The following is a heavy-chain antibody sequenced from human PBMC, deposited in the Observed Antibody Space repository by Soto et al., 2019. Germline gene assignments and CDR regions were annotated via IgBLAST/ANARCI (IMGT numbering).Heavy chain of an antibody. CDR3: ARVPTPDYYDSSGSY. J-gene: IGHJ4*02. V-gene: IGHV1-69*13. D-gene: IGHD3-22*01. Sequence: GASVKVSCKASGGTFSSYAISWVRQAPGQGLEWMGGIIPIFGTANYAQKFQGRVTITADEPTSTAYMELSSLRSEDTAVYYCARVPTPDYYDSSGSYWGQGTLVTVAS. CDR2: IIPIFGTA. CDR1: GGTFSSYA.